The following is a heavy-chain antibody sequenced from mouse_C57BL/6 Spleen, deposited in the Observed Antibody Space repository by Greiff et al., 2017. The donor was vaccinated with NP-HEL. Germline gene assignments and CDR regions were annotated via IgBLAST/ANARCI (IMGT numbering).Heavy chain of an antibody. CDR2: IRSKSNNYAT. D-gene: IGHD2-4*01. CDR1: GFSFNTYA. CDR3: VRHRYDYLFDY. Sequence: DVMLVESGGGLVQPKGSLKLSCAASGFSFNTYAMNWVRQAPGKGLEWVARIRSKSNNYATYYADSVKDRFTISRDDSESMLYLQMNNLKTEDTAMYYCVRHRYDYLFDYWGKGTTLTVSS. V-gene: IGHV10-1*01. J-gene: IGHJ2*01.